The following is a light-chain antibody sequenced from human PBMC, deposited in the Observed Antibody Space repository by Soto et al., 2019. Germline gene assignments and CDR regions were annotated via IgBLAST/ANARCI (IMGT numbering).Light chain of an antibody. Sequence: QSVLTQPPSVSAAPGQKVTISCSGSSSNIGGNSVSWYQQLPGTAPKLLIYDDNKRPSGIPDRFSGSKSGTSATLGFTGFQTGDEADYYCGSWDSNLSAYVFGTGTKVTVL. V-gene: IGLV1-51*01. J-gene: IGLJ1*01. CDR2: DDN. CDR3: GSWDSNLSAYV. CDR1: SSNIGGNS.